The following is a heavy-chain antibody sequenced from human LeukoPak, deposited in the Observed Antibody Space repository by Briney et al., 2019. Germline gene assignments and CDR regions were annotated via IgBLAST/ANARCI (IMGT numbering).Heavy chain of an antibody. CDR3: ARPYSSGWYGDFDY. Sequence: GGSPRLSCAASGFTFSSYAMHWVRQAPGKGLEWVAVISYDGSNKYYADSAKGRFTISRDNSKNTLFLQMNSLRAEDTAVYYCARPYSSGWYGDFDYWGQGTLVTVSS. J-gene: IGHJ4*02. V-gene: IGHV3-30-3*01. CDR2: ISYDGSNK. CDR1: GFTFSSYA. D-gene: IGHD6-19*01.